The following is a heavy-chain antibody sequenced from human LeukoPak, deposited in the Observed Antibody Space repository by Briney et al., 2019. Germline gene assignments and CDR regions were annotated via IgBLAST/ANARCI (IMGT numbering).Heavy chain of an antibody. CDR1: GGSISSGGYY. Sequence: SQTLSLTCTVSGGSISSGGYYWSWIRQHPGKGLEWIGYIYYSGSTYYNPSLKSRVTISVDTSKNQFSLKLSSVTAADTAVYYCASTPDYYDRSGYLNNWFDPWGQGTLVTVSS. CDR2: IYYSGST. V-gene: IGHV4-31*03. CDR3: ASTPDYYDRSGYLNNWFDP. D-gene: IGHD3-22*01. J-gene: IGHJ5*02.